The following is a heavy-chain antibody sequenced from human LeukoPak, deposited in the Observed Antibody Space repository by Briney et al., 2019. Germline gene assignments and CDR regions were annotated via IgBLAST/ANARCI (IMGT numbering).Heavy chain of an antibody. Sequence: SETLSLTCTVSGGSISSYYWSWIRQPPGKGLEWIGYIHYSGSTDYNPSLKSRVTISLDTSKNQFSLKLSSVTAADTAVYYCARGGGGGSYYFAPQTEYFQHWGQGTLVTVSS. V-gene: IGHV4-59*01. J-gene: IGHJ1*01. CDR1: GGSISSYY. D-gene: IGHD1-26*01. CDR3: ARGGGGGSYYFAPQTEYFQH. CDR2: IHYSGST.